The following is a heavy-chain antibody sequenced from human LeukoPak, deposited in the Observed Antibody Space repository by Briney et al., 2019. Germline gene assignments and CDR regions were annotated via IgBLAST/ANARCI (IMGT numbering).Heavy chain of an antibody. CDR2: INHSGST. V-gene: IGHV4-34*01. J-gene: IGHJ5*02. D-gene: IGHD1-26*01. Sequence: SETLSLTCAVYGGSFSGYYWSWIRQPPGKGLEWIGEINHSGSTNYNPSLKSRVTISVDTSKNQFSLKLSSVTAADTAVYYRARAAWELNWFDPWGQGTLVTVSS. CDR3: ARAAWELNWFDP. CDR1: GGSFSGYY.